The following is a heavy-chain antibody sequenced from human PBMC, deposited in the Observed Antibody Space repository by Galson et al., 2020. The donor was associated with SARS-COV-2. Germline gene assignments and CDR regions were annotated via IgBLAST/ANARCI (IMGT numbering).Heavy chain of an antibody. Sequence: GESLKISCAASGFTFSSYDMHWVRQATGKGLEWVSAIGTAGDTYYPGSVKGRFTISRENAKNSLYLQMNSLRAGDTAVYYCARGDIVVVPAAIGRYYYYYMDVWGKGTTVTVSS. V-gene: IGHV3-13*01. CDR3: ARGDIVVVPAAIGRYYYYYMDV. D-gene: IGHD2-2*01. CDR1: GFTFSSYD. CDR2: IGTAGDT. J-gene: IGHJ6*03.